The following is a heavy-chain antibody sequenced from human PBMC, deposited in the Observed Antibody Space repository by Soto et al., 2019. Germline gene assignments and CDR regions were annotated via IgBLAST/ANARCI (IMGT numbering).Heavy chain of an antibody. CDR3: ASYYSDSSGPISGPDPNWFDP. D-gene: IGHD3-22*01. Sequence: QVQLQESGPGLVKPSETLSLTCTASGGSISSYYWSWIRQPPGNGLEWIGYIYYGGSTNYNPSLTRRLTISVATSKTQFSLRLSSVTAADTAVYYCASYYSDSSGPISGPDPNWFDPWGQGTLVTVSS. J-gene: IGHJ5*02. V-gene: IGHV4-59*01. CDR2: IYYGGST. CDR1: GGSISSYY.